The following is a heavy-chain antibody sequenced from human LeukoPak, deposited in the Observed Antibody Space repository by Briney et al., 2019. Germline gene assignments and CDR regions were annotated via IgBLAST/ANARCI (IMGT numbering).Heavy chain of an antibody. CDR2: ISGDGGST. CDR3: AKGSGKFDD. J-gene: IGHJ4*02. D-gene: IGHD3-16*01. V-gene: IGHV3-43*02. Sequence: GGSLRLSCVASGLTFDDYAMHWVRQAPGKGLEWVSLISGDGGSTFYADSVKGRFSISRDNSKNSLYLQMNSLRTEDTAMYYCAKGSGKFDDWGQGTLVAVSS. CDR1: GLTFDDYA.